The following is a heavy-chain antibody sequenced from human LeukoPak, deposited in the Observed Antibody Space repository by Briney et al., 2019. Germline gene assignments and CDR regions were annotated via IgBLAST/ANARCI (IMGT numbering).Heavy chain of an antibody. D-gene: IGHD3-3*01. J-gene: IGHJ5*02. CDR1: GFTFSSYA. CDR2: ISGSGGST. CDR3: AKGGGYYKGNWFDP. V-gene: IGHV3-23*01. Sequence: GGSLRLSCAASGFTFSSYAMNWVRQAPGTGLEWVSAISGSGGSTYYADSVKGRFTISRDNSKNTLYLQMNSLKAEDTAVYYCAKGGGYYKGNWFDPWGQGTLVTVSS.